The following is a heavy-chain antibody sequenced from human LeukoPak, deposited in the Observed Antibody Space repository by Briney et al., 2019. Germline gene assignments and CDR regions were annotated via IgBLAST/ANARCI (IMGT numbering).Heavy chain of an antibody. Sequence: GGSLRLSCAASGFTFSNAWMSWVRQAPGKGLEWVGRIKSKADGGTTDYGAPVKGRFTISRDDSKNTLYLQMNSLKTEDTALYFCTNTVVVTTISARDYWGQGTLVTVSS. CDR2: IKSKADGGTT. CDR3: TNTVVVTTISARDY. J-gene: IGHJ4*02. D-gene: IGHD2-21*02. V-gene: IGHV3-15*01. CDR1: GFTFSNAW.